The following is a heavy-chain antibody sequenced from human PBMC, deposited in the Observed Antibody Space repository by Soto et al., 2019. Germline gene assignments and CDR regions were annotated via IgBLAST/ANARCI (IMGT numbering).Heavy chain of an antibody. Sequence: EVQLVESGGGLVKPGGSLRLSCAASGFTFSSYSMNWVRQAPGKGLEWVSSISSSSSYIYYADSVKGRFTISRDNAKNSLYLQMNCLRAEDTAVYYCARESHTDYGSVRGRNDAFDIWGQGTMVTVSS. CDR1: GFTFSSYS. D-gene: IGHD3-10*01. CDR3: ARESHTDYGSVRGRNDAFDI. J-gene: IGHJ3*02. V-gene: IGHV3-21*01. CDR2: ISSSSSYI.